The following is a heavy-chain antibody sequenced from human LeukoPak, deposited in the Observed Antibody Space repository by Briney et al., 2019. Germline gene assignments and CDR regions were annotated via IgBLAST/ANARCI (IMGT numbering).Heavy chain of an antibody. CDR3: AREGRESQGFDY. D-gene: IGHD3-10*01. Sequence: GGSLRLSCAASGFTFSSYWMSWVRQAPGKGLEWVANIKKDGSEKYYVDSVKGRFTISRDNAKNSLYLQMNSLRVDDTAVYYCAREGRESQGFDYWGQGTLVAVSS. CDR1: GFTFSSYW. V-gene: IGHV3-7*05. CDR2: IKKDGSEK. J-gene: IGHJ4*02.